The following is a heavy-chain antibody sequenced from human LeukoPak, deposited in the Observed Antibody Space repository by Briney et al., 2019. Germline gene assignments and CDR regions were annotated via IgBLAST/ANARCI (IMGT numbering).Heavy chain of an antibody. D-gene: IGHD6-19*01. Sequence: GGSLRLSCAASDFTVSSNYMSWVRQAPGKGLEWVSIIYAGGTTYYADSVKGRFTISRDNSKNTLYLQMNSLRAEDTAVYYCARVWLAVAGYDYWGQGTLVTVSS. CDR1: DFTVSSNY. CDR2: IYAGGTT. V-gene: IGHV3-53*01. CDR3: ARVWLAVAGYDY. J-gene: IGHJ4*02.